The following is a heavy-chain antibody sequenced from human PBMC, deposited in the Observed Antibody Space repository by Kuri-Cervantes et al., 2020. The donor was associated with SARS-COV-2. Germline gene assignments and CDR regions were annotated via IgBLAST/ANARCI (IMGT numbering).Heavy chain of an antibody. Sequence: SETLSLTCTVSGGSISSGSYYRSWIRQPAGKGLEWIGRIYTSGSTNYNPSLKSRVTISVDTSKNQFSLKLSSVTAADTAVYYCARDIHSSGWPGWFDPWGQGTLVTVSS. CDR3: ARDIHSSGWPGWFDP. V-gene: IGHV4-61*02. J-gene: IGHJ5*02. D-gene: IGHD6-19*01. CDR2: IYTSGST. CDR1: GGSISSGSYY.